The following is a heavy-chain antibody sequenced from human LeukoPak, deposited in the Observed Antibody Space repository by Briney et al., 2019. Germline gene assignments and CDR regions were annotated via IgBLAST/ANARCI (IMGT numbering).Heavy chain of an antibody. V-gene: IGHV3-30*03. D-gene: IGHD3-16*01. CDR3: ARDMITFGGSSAFDI. CDR2: ISYDGSNK. Sequence: GGSLRLSCAASGFTFSSYGMHWVRQAPGKGLEWVAVISYDGSNKYYADSVKGRFTISRDNAKNSLYLQMNSLRAEDTAVYYCARDMITFGGSSAFDIWGQGTMVTVSS. CDR1: GFTFSSYG. J-gene: IGHJ3*02.